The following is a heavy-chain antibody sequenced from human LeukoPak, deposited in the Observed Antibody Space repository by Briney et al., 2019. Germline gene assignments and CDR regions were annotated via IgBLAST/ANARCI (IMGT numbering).Heavy chain of an antibody. V-gene: IGHV3-11*04. CDR3: ARGGSGWYEDY. CDR2: ISISGSNI. J-gene: IGHJ4*02. CDR1: GFRVSGYD. Sequence: GGSLRLSCAASGFRVSGYDLNWIRQAPGKGLEWIAYISISGSNIHYADSVRGRFTISRDNANNSLYLQLSSLRVEDTAVYYCARGGSGWYEDYWGQGTLVTVSS. D-gene: IGHD6-19*01.